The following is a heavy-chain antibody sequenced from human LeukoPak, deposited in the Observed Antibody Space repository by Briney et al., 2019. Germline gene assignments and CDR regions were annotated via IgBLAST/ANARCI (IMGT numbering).Heavy chain of an antibody. D-gene: IGHD5-24*01. CDR3: ARVPRRDGYNY. CDR2: IYSGGST. CDR1: GFTVSSNY. J-gene: IGHJ4*02. V-gene: IGHV3-53*01. Sequence: GGSLRLSCAASGFTVSSNYMSWVRQAPGEGLEWVSVIYSGGSTYYADSVKGRFTISRDNSKNTLYLQMNSLRAEDTAVYYCARVPRRDGYNYWGQGTLVTVSS.